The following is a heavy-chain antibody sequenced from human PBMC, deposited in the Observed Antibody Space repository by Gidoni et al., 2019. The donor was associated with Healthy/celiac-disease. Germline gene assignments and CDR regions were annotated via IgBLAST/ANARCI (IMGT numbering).Heavy chain of an antibody. CDR1: VFTVRSYE. V-gene: IGHV3-48*03. Sequence: EVQLVESGGGMVQPGGSLRLSCAATVFTVRSYEMNWVRQAPGKGLEWVSYISSSGSTIYYADSVKGRFTISRDNAKNSLYLQMNSLRAEDTAVYYCARPGGLPNFGYYYYGMDVWGQGTTVTVSS. D-gene: IGHD3-16*01. J-gene: IGHJ6*02. CDR3: ARPGGLPNFGYYYYGMDV. CDR2: ISSSGSTI.